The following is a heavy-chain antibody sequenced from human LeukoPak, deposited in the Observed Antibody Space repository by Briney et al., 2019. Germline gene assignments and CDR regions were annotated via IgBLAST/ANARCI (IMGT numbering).Heavy chain of an antibody. Sequence: ASVKVSCKASGYTFTSYYMHWVRQAPGQGLEWMGIINPSGGSTSYAQKFQGRVTMTTDTSTSTAYMELRSLRSDDTAVYYCARELTRPVLFGELVVAFDIWGQGTMVTVSS. CDR3: ARELTRPVLFGELVVAFDI. CDR2: INPSGGST. CDR1: GYTFTSYY. D-gene: IGHD3-10*02. J-gene: IGHJ3*02. V-gene: IGHV1-46*01.